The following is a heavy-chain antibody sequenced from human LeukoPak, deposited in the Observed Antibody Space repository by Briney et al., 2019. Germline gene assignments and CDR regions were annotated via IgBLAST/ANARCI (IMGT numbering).Heavy chain of an antibody. Sequence: SETLSLTCAVYGGSFSGYYWSWIRQPPGKGLEWIGEINHSGSTNYNPSLKSRVTISVDTSKNQFSLKLSSVTAADTAVYYCARHIPYYYGSGSYFWGQGTLVTVSS. CDR1: GGSFSGYY. CDR2: INHSGST. J-gene: IGHJ4*02. D-gene: IGHD3-10*01. V-gene: IGHV4-34*01. CDR3: ARHIPYYYGSGSYF.